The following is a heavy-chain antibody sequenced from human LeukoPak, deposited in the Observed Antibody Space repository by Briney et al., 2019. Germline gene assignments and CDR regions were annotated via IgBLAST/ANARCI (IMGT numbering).Heavy chain of an antibody. D-gene: IGHD3-16*02. CDR2: IYYSGST. Sequence: SETLSLTCTVSGGSISSYYWGWIRQPPGKGLEWIGSIYYSGSTYYNPSLKSRVTISVDTSKNQFSLKLSSVTAADTAVYYCARLSGYDYVWGSYRYTEFDPWGQGTLVTVSS. J-gene: IGHJ5*02. V-gene: IGHV4-39*01. CDR3: ARLSGYDYVWGSYRYTEFDP. CDR1: GGSISSYY.